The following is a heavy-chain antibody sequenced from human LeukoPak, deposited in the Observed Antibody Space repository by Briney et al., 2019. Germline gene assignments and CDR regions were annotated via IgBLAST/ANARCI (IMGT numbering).Heavy chain of an antibody. CDR1: GFTFSGYW. D-gene: IGHD3-10*01. Sequence: GGSLRLSCAASGFTFSGYWMTWVRQAPGKGLEWVARINEDGTEKYYMDSVKGRFTISRDNADNSLYLQLNSLRAEDTAVYYCARLWGFDYWGQGTLVTVSP. CDR3: ARLWGFDY. CDR2: INEDGTEK. J-gene: IGHJ4*02. V-gene: IGHV3-7*01.